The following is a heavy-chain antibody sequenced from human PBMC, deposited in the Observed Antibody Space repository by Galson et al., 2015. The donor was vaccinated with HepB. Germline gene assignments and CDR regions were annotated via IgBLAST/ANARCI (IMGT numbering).Heavy chain of an antibody. Sequence: LRLSCAASGFTFSDYYMSWIRQAPGKGLEWVSYISSSGSTIYYADSVKGRFTISRDNAKNSLYLQMNSLRAEDTAVYYCARDDKDYYDSSGLDYGMDVWGQGTTVTVSS. V-gene: IGHV3-11*01. CDR2: ISSSGSTI. CDR3: ARDDKDYYDSSGLDYGMDV. D-gene: IGHD3-22*01. J-gene: IGHJ6*02. CDR1: GFTFSDYY.